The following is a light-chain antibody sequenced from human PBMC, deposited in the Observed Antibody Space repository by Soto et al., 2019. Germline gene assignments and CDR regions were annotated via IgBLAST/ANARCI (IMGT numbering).Light chain of an antibody. CDR3: QQYGSAPWT. CDR2: GAS. V-gene: IGKV3-20*01. J-gene: IGKJ1*01. CDR1: QSVSSNY. Sequence: EIVLTQSPGTLSLSPGERATLSCRASQSVSSNYLAWYQQKPGQAPRLLIYGASSRATGIPARFSGSGSGTDFTPDISRLEPQDLAVYYCQQYGSAPWTFGLGTTVEI.